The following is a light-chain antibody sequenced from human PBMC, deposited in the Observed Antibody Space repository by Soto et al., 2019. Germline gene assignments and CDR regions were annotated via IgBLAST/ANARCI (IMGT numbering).Light chain of an antibody. V-gene: IGLV2-11*01. CDR1: SSDVGDYHY. CDR2: DVT. CDR3: CSYAGSYTWV. J-gene: IGLJ3*02. Sequence: QSVLTQPRSVSGSPGQSVTISCTGTSSDVGDYHYVSWYQHHPGKAPKLMIYDVTKRPSGVPNRFSGSKSGNTASLTISGLQAEDEADYYCCSYAGSYTWVFGGGTKL.